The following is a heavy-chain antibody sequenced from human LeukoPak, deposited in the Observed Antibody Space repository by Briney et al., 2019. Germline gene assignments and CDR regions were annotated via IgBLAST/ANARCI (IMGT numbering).Heavy chain of an antibody. D-gene: IGHD3-10*01. V-gene: IGHV4-59*01. CDR2: IYYSGST. CDR1: GGSISSYY. CDR3: ARVVGVTFFDP. J-gene: IGHJ2*01. Sequence: PSETLSLTCTVSGGSISSYYWSWIRQPPGKGLEWIGYIYYSGSTNYNPSLKSRVTISVDTSKNQFSLKLSSVTAADTAVYYCARVVGVTFFDPWGRGTLVTVSS.